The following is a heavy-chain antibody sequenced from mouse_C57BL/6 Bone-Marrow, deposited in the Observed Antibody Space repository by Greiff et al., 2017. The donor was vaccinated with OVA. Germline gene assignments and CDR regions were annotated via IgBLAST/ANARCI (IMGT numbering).Heavy chain of an antibody. Sequence: VQLQQSGPELVKPGASVKISCTASGYAISRSWMNWVKQRPGKGLEWIGRIYPGDGDTNSNGQFKGQAIMPADNSSSTASMQLSSQTSEDSAVCCGAKEDDLGDLDYWGQGTSVTVSS. CDR1: GYAISRSW. CDR3: AKEDDLGDLDY. J-gene: IGHJ4*01. D-gene: IGHD2-13*01. V-gene: IGHV1-82*01. CDR2: IYPGDGDT.